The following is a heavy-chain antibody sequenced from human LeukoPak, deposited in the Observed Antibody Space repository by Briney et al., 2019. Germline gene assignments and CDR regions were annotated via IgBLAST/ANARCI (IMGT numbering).Heavy chain of an antibody. Sequence: PSETLSLTCTVSGGSISSYYWGWIRQPPGKGLEWIGSIYYSGSTYYNPSLKSRVTISVDTSKNQFSLKLSSVTAADTAVYYCARRITIFGVVIRAWFDPWGQGTLVTVSS. J-gene: IGHJ5*02. CDR1: GGSISSYY. CDR2: IYYSGST. V-gene: IGHV4-39*01. D-gene: IGHD3-3*01. CDR3: ARRITIFGVVIRAWFDP.